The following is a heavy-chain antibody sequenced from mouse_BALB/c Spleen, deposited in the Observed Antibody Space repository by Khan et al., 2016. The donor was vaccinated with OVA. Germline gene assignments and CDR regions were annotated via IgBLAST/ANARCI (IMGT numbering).Heavy chain of an antibody. CDR1: GFSLTNYG. CDR3: ARQPYNHYKLMVN. CDR2: IWSDGST. D-gene: IGHD2-4*01. J-gene: IGHJ4*01. Sequence: QVQLKESGPGLVAPSQSLSITCTISGFSLTNYGVHWVRQPPGKGLEWLVVIWSDGSTTYNSALKSRLTISKDNSKSQVFLKMNSLQSQNTAVYFCARQPYNHYKLMVNWGKGTSVTVSS. V-gene: IGHV2-6-1*01.